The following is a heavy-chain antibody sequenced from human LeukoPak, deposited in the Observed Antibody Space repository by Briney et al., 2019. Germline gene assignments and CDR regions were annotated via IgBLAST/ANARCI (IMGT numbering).Heavy chain of an antibody. J-gene: IGHJ5*02. Sequence: SVKVSCKASGGTFSSHAISWVRQAPGQGLEWMGRIIPIFGIANYAQKFQGRVTITADKSTSTAYMELSSLRSEDTAVYYCAREVKGGYDRLNWFDPWGQGTLVTVSS. CDR2: IIPIFGIA. CDR1: GGTFSSHA. CDR3: AREVKGGYDRLNWFDP. V-gene: IGHV1-69*04. D-gene: IGHD5-12*01.